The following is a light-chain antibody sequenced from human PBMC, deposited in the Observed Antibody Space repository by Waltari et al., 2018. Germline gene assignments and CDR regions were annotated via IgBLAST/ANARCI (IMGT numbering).Light chain of an antibody. Sequence: EIVLTQSPATLSLSPGERATLSCRASQSVGISLAWYQQKPGQAPRLLIYDASNRATGIPFRCSGSGSGTDFTLTISSLGPEDFAVYYCQQRSKWPLTFGQGTKVEIK. CDR2: DAS. V-gene: IGKV3-11*01. J-gene: IGKJ1*01. CDR1: QSVGIS. CDR3: QQRSKWPLT.